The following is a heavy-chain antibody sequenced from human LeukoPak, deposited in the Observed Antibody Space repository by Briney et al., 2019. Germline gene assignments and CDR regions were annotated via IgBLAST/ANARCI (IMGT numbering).Heavy chain of an antibody. CDR2: INHSGST. Sequence: SETLSLTCAVYGGSFRGYYWSWIRQPPGKGLEWIGEINHSGSTNYNPSLKSRVTISVDTSKNQFSLKLSSVTAADTAVYYCARAGRIMITFGGNWFDPWGQGTLVTVSS. V-gene: IGHV4-34*01. J-gene: IGHJ5*02. CDR1: GGSFRGYY. CDR3: ARAGRIMITFGGNWFDP. D-gene: IGHD3-16*01.